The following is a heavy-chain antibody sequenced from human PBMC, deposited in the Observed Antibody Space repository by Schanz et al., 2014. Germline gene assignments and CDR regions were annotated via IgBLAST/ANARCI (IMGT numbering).Heavy chain of an antibody. CDR3: AKGMGYCSGGTCYDYYYYGLDV. J-gene: IGHJ6*02. Sequence: VQLVESGGGVVQPGRSLRLSCAASGFTFSSYAMTWVRQAPGKGLEWVSSISSSGSYIYYADSVKGRFSISRDNSENTLYLQMNSLSADDTAVFYCAKGMGYCSGGTCYDYYYYGLDVWGQGTTXTVSS. V-gene: IGHV3-21*04. CDR1: GFTFSSYA. CDR2: ISSSGSYI. D-gene: IGHD2-15*01.